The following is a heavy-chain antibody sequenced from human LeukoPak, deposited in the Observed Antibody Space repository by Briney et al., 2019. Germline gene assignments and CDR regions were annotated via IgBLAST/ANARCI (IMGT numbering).Heavy chain of an antibody. CDR1: GFTFDDYG. CDR2: INWNGGST. D-gene: IGHD6-13*01. CDR3: ARGSPGIAAANDAFDI. Sequence: GGSLRLSCAASGFTFDDYGMSWVRQAPGKGLEWVSGINWNGGSTGYADSVKGRFTISRDNAKNSLYLQMNSLRAEDTALYYCARGSPGIAAANDAFDIWGQGTMVTVSS. V-gene: IGHV3-20*04. J-gene: IGHJ3*02.